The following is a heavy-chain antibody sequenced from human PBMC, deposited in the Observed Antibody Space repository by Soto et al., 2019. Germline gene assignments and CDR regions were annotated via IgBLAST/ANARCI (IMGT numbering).Heavy chain of an antibody. CDR3: ARAFCSGGSCYLDY. Sequence: QVQLVQSGGEVKKPGAAVKVSCKASGYTFTTFGIGWVRQAPGQGLEWMGWISAYSGNTEYPEKLQGRVTMTIDTSTSTTYMELRSLRSDDTAVYYCARAFCSGGSCYLDYWGQGALVNVSS. J-gene: IGHJ4*02. V-gene: IGHV1-18*01. CDR1: GYTFTTFG. D-gene: IGHD2-15*01. CDR2: ISAYSGNT.